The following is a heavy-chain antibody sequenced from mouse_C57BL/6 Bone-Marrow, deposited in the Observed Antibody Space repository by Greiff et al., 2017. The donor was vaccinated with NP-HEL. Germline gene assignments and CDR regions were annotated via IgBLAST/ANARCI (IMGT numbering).Heavy chain of an antibody. D-gene: IGHD2-1*01. J-gene: IGHJ4*01. CDR1: GYTFTSYW. CDR3: AGGGNFGYYYAMDY. V-gene: IGHV1-53*01. CDR2: INPSNGGT. Sequence: VKLQESGTELVKPGASVKLSCKASGYTFTSYWMHWVKQRPGQGLEWIGNINPSNGGTNYNEKFKSKATLTVDKSSSTAYMQLSSLTSEDSAVYYCAGGGNFGYYYAMDYWGQGTSVTVSS.